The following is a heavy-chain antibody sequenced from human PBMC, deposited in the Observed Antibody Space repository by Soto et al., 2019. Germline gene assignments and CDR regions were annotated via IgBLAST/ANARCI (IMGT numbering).Heavy chain of an antibody. CDR2: MHYTGCS. J-gene: IGHJ4*02. CDR3: ARLQIPLYYFDY. CDR1: GDSVTSHY. V-gene: IGHV4-59*02. Sequence: SETLSLTCSFSGDSVTSHYLTWIRQSPGKGLKWIGNMHYTGCSHYNPSLKSRLTISVDTSKNQFSLKLTSVTAVDTAVYYCARLQIPLYYFDYWGQGTTVTVSS.